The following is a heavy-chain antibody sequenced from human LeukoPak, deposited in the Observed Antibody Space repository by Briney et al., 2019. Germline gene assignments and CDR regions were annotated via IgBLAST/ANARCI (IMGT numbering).Heavy chain of an antibody. V-gene: IGHV3-74*01. CDR2: IDHDGINT. CDR3: ARDWRDSSGKFPNDAFDI. Sequence: GGSLRLSCAASGFTFSSYWMHWVRQAPGKGLVWVSRIDHDGINTYYADSVKGRFTISRDNAKNSLYLQMNSLRAEDTAVYYCARDWRDSSGKFPNDAFDIWGQGTMVTVSS. D-gene: IGHD3-22*01. J-gene: IGHJ3*02. CDR1: GFTFSSYW.